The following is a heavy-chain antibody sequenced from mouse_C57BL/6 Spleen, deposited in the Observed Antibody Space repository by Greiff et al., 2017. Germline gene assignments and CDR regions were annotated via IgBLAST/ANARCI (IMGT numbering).Heavy chain of an antibody. D-gene: IGHD1-1*01. Sequence: VQLQQSGPVLVKPGASVKMSCKASGYTFTDYYMNWVKQSHGKSLEWIGVINPYNGGTSYNQKFKGKSTLTVDKSSTTDYMELNSLTSEDSAVYYCAATTVVPYFDYWGQGTTLTVSS. CDR3: AATTVVPYFDY. J-gene: IGHJ2*01. V-gene: IGHV1-19*01. CDR1: GYTFTDYY. CDR2: INPYNGGT.